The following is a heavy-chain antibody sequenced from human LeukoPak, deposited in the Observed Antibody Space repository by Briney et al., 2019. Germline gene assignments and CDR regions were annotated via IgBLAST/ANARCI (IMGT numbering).Heavy chain of an antibody. Sequence: SETLSLTCTVSGGSTSNYYWSWIRQPPGKGLEWIGYIYYSGSTNYNPSLKSRVTISVDTSKNQFSLKLSSVTAADTAVYYCARLDFWSGYMDYWGQGTLVTVSS. J-gene: IGHJ4*02. CDR3: ARLDFWSGYMDY. D-gene: IGHD3-3*01. CDR2: IYYSGST. V-gene: IGHV4-59*01. CDR1: GGSTSNYY.